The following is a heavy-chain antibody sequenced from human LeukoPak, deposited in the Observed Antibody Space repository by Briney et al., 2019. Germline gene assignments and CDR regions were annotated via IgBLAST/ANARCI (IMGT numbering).Heavy chain of an antibody. CDR3: ARVYSSGWSY. J-gene: IGHJ4*02. D-gene: IGHD6-19*01. CDR1: GFTFSTYE. Sequence: PGGSLRLSCAASGFTFSTYEMNWVRQAPGKGLEWVSYISSSGSTIYYADSVKGRFTISRDNAKKSLYLQMYSLRAEDTAVYYCARVYSSGWSYWGQGTLVTVSS. V-gene: IGHV3-48*03. CDR2: ISSSGSTI.